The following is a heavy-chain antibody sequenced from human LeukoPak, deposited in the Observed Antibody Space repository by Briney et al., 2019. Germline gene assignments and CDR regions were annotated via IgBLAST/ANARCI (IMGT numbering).Heavy chain of an antibody. J-gene: IGHJ4*02. V-gene: IGHV3-23*01. D-gene: IGHD6-13*01. CDR3: AKDAPGIAAAGYYFDY. CDR2: ISGSGGST. CDR1: GFTFSSYA. Sequence: GGSLRLSCGTSGFTFSSYAMSWVRQAPGKGLEWVSVISGSGGSTYYADSVKGRFTISRDNSKNTLYLQKNSLRAEDTAVYYCAKDAPGIAAAGYYFDYWGQGTLVTVSS.